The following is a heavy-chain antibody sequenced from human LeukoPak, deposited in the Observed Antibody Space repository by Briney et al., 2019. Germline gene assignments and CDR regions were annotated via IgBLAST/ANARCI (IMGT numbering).Heavy chain of an antibody. CDR3: ARKLRIFGVADAFDI. V-gene: IGHV1-46*01. Sequence: GASVKVSCKASGYTFTSYYMHRVRQAPGQGLEWMGIINPSGGSTSYAQKFQGRVTMTRDTSTSTVYMELSSLRSEDTAVYYCARKLRIFGVADAFDIWGQGTMVTVSS. J-gene: IGHJ3*02. D-gene: IGHD3-3*01. CDR2: INPSGGST. CDR1: GYTFTSYY.